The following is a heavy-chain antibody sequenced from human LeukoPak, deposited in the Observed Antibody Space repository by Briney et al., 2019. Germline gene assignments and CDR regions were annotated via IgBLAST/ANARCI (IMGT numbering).Heavy chain of an antibody. CDR2: ISYDGSNK. CDR3: ARDETFYDFWSGYYDY. Sequence: QPGGSLRLSCAASGFTFSSYAMHWVRQAPGKGLEWVAVISYDGSNKYYADSVKGRFTISRDNSKNTLYLQMNSLRAEDTAVYYCARDETFYDFWSGYYDYWGQGTLVTVSS. D-gene: IGHD3-3*01. CDR1: GFTFSSYA. J-gene: IGHJ4*02. V-gene: IGHV3-30*04.